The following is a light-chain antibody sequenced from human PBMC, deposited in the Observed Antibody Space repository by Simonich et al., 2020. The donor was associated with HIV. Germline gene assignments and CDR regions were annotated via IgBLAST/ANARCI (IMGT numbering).Light chain of an antibody. CDR3: QQRSNWHT. V-gene: IGKV3-11*01. Sequence: EIVLTQSPATLSLSPGERATLSCRASQSVSSYLDWYQQKPCQAPRLLSYNESNRATGIPARFSCSGSGTDFTLTISSLEPEDFAVYYCQQRSNWHTFGQGTKLEIK. CDR2: NES. CDR1: QSVSSY. J-gene: IGKJ2*01.